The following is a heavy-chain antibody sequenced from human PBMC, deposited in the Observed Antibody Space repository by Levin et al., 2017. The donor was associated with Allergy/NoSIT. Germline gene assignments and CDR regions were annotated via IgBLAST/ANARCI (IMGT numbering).Heavy chain of an antibody. CDR1: GGTFSSYA. CDR2: IIPIFGTA. V-gene: IGHV1-69*13. CDR3: ARGETPRDYYYMDV. Sequence: EASVKVSCKASGGTFSSYAISWVRQAPGQGLEWMGGIIPIFGTANYAQKFQGRVTITADESTSTAYMELSSLRSEDTAVYYCARGETPRDYYYMDVWGKGTTVTVSS. J-gene: IGHJ6*03. D-gene: IGHD1-26*01.